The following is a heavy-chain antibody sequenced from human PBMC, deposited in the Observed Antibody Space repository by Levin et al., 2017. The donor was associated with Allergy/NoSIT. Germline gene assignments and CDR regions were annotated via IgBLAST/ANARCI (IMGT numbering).Heavy chain of an antibody. CDR2: IIPILGIA. V-gene: IGHV1-69*02. J-gene: IGHJ4*02. D-gene: IGHD6-13*01. CDR3: ARVTPGYSIDY. Sequence: VASVKVSCKASGGTFSSYTISWVRQAPGQGLEWMGRIIPILGIANYAQKFQGRVTITADKSTSTAYMELSSLRSEDTAVYYCARVTPGYSIDYWGQGTLVTVSS. CDR1: GGTFSSYT.